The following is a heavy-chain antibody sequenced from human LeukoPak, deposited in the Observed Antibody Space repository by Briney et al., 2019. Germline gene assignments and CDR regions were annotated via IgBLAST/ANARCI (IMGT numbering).Heavy chain of an antibody. Sequence: GGSLRLSCAASGFSFRNYAISWVRQAPGQRLEWVSSISGSGGSTYSADSVKGRFTISRENSNNTLYLQMNSLRADDTAMYYCAKDSEATITPLSAFDIWGQGTMVTVSS. CDR3: AKDSEATITPLSAFDI. CDR1: GFSFRNYA. CDR2: ISGSGGST. D-gene: IGHD4-23*01. J-gene: IGHJ3*02. V-gene: IGHV3-23*01.